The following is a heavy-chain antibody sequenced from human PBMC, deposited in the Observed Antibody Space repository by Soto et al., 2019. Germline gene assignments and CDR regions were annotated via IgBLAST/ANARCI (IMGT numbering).Heavy chain of an antibody. D-gene: IGHD5-12*01. CDR2: IWYDGSNK. CDR3: ARDYYRFNSGYGFSMDV. V-gene: IGHV3-33*08. Sequence: PGGSLRLSCVASGFTFSDHYMTWIRQAPGKGLEWVAVIWYDGSNKYYADSVKGRFTISRDNSKNTLYLQMNSLRAEDTAVYYCARDYYRFNSGYGFSMDVWGQGTTVTVSS. J-gene: IGHJ6*02. CDR1: GFTFSDHY.